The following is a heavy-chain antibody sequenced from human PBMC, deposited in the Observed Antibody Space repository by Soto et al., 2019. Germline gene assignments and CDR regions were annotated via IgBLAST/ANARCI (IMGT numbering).Heavy chain of an antibody. D-gene: IGHD4-4*01. CDR3: ASWHLQEHAYDV. V-gene: IGHV3-53*01. CDR1: GLTVSGRKY. CDR2: LYDIDGT. Sequence: GGSLRLSCAAFGLTVSGRKYMAWVRQAPGKGLEWVSALYDIDGTYYADSVKGRFTTSGDSSKTIVYLQMNSLSPDDTAVYYCASWHLQEHAYDVWGQGTTVTVSS. J-gene: IGHJ3*01.